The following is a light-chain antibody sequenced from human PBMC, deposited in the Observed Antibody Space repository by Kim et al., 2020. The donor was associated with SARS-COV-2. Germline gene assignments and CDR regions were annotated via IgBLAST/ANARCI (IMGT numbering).Light chain of an antibody. V-gene: IGLV1-44*01. CDR2: GDN. Sequence: GQRFTLSCSGSSSNIAGNSVNWYQQVPGTAPKLLIYGDNERPSGVPDRFSGSKSGTAASLAISGLQSDDEADYYCAAWDDSVSGVIFGGGTKLTVL. CDR1: SSNIAGNS. CDR3: AAWDDSVSGVI. J-gene: IGLJ2*01.